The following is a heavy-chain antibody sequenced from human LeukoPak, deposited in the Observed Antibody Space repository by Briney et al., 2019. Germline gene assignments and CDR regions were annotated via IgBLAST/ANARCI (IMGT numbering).Heavy chain of an antibody. V-gene: IGHV1-46*01. J-gene: IGHJ4*02. Sequence: ASVKVSCKASGYTFTSYYMHWVRQAPGQGLEWMGIINPSGGSTSYAQKFQGRVTMTRDMSTSTVYVELSSLRSEDTAVYYCARESGSYSFDYWGQGTLVTVSS. CDR3: ARESGSYSFDY. CDR2: INPSGGST. D-gene: IGHD1-26*01. CDR1: GYTFTSYY.